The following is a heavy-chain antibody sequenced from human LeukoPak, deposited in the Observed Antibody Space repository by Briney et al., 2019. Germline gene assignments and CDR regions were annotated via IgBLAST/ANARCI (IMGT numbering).Heavy chain of an antibody. J-gene: IGHJ4*02. CDR2: ISGSGGST. V-gene: IGHV3-23*01. CDR1: GFSFSTYA. CDR3: AKGLVLLWFGELLPPYFDY. Sequence: PGGSLKLSCAASGFSFSTYAMSWVRQAPGKGLEWVSAISGSGGSTYYADSVKGRFTISRDNSKNTLYLQMNSLRAEDTAVYYCAKGLVLLWFGELLPPYFDYWGQGTLVTVSS. D-gene: IGHD3-10*01.